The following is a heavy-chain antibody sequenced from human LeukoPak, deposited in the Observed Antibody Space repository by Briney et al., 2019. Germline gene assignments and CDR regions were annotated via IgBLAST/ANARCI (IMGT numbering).Heavy chain of an antibody. Sequence: GGSLTLSCAAYGFTFSSYAMSWVRQAPGKGLEWVSTINSHGDSTYYADSVKGRFTISRSNSRNTLYLQMSTLRAEDTAVYYCATSSTLIVVVPTAIRDYWGQGTLVTVSS. CDR3: ATSSTLIVVVPTAIRDY. D-gene: IGHD2-2*02. CDR1: GFTFSSYA. CDR2: INSHGDST. V-gene: IGHV3-23*01. J-gene: IGHJ4*02.